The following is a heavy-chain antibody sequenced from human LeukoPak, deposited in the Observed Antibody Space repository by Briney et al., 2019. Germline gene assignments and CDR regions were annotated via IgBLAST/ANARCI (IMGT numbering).Heavy chain of an antibody. V-gene: IGHV3-30*02. Sequence: GGSLRLSCAASGFNFSNYDMHWVRQAPGKGLEWVAFIRYDGSDKYYADSVKGRFTISRDNSKNTLYVQMSSLRNEDTAVYYCAKGDTSWGQGTLVTVSS. J-gene: IGHJ5*02. CDR1: GFNFSNYD. CDR2: IRYDGSDK. CDR3: AKGDTS. D-gene: IGHD2-21*02.